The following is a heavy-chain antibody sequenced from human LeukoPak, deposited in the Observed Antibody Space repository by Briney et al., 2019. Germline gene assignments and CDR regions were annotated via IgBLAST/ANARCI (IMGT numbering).Heavy chain of an antibody. V-gene: IGHV3-66*01. Sequence: PGGSLRLSCAASGFTFSSYAMSWVRQAPGKGLEWVSVIYSGGSTYYADSVKGRFTISRDNSKNTLYLQMNSLRAEDTAVYYCARLAYCGGDCYSDGGYFDYWGQGTLVTVSS. J-gene: IGHJ4*02. CDR2: IYSGGST. CDR3: ARLAYCGGDCYSDGGYFDY. D-gene: IGHD2-21*02. CDR1: GFTFSSYA.